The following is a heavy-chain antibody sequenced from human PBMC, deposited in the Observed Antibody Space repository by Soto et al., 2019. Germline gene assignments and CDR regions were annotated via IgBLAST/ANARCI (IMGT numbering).Heavy chain of an antibody. V-gene: IGHV1-18*01. CDR3: ARGVGSGIYYNQYIRFDP. J-gene: IGHJ5*02. D-gene: IGHD3-10*01. CDR1: GYTFTNYG. CDR2: INVYNGNT. Sequence: QVQLVQSGGEVKKPGASVKVSCKASGYTFTNYGISWVRQAPGQGLEWMGWINVYNGNTKYAQKVQGRVTMTTDTSTSTAYVELRSLRSEDTAVYYCARGVGSGIYYNQYIRFDPWGQGTLVTVS.